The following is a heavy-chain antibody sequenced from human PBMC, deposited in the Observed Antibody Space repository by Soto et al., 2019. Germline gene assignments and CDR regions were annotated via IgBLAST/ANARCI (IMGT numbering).Heavy chain of an antibody. CDR1: GGSLSDSSHY. V-gene: IGHV4-39*01. CDR3: ARHFGNYDAWAFHF. J-gene: IGHJ4*02. D-gene: IGHD5-12*01. Sequence: SEALSLTCTVSGGSLSDSSHYWAWIRQAPGKGLEWIATINYSGTTYYNPSLRSRVTISVDTSRDQFSLNLNSVTAADTAVYYCARHFGNYDAWAFHFWGQGTLVTVSS. CDR2: INYSGTT.